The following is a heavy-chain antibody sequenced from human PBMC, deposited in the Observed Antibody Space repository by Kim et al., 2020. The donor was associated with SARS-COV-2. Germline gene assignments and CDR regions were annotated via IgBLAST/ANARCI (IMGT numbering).Heavy chain of an antibody. CDR1: GYTFSDYS. J-gene: IGHJ4*01. V-gene: IGHV1-2*02. D-gene: IGHD3-22*01. CDR3: ARDLGGFDSSGYFCH. CDR2: INPNTGGA. Sequence: ASVKVSCKASGYTFSDYSIHWVRQAPGQGLEWMGWINPNTGGAKYAQKFQGGVTITRDTSLSTAYMELTNLKFDDTAVYYCARDLGGFDSSGYFCHWGQGTLGTVSS.